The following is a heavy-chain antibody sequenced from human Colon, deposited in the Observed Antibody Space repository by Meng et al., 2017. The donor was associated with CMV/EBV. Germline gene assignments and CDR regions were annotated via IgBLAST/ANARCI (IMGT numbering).Heavy chain of an antibody. CDR3: AKKGMTDSSGYYFDY. CDR2: ISGSGGST. V-gene: IGHV3-23*01. D-gene: IGHD3-22*01. J-gene: IGHJ4*02. CDR1: GFTFSSYA. Sequence: GESLKISCAASGFTFSSYAMSWVRQAPGKGLEWVSAISGSGGSTYYADSVKGRFTISRDNSKNTPYLQMNSLRAEDTAVYYCAKKGMTDSSGYYFDYWGQGTLVTVSS.